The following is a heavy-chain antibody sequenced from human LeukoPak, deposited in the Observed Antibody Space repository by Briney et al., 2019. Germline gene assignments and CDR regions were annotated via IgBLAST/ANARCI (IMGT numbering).Heavy chain of an antibody. V-gene: IGHV3-21*01. J-gene: IGHJ6*03. Sequence: GESLRLSCAASGFTFNSYSMNWVRQAPGKGLEWVSSISCTSSSIYYADLVKGRFTISRDKTKNSLYLQMNSLRAEDTAVYYCARDAYYYGSGSLESYYYYYMDVWGKGTTVTVSS. CDR1: GFTFNSYS. D-gene: IGHD3-10*01. CDR2: ISCTSSSI. CDR3: ARDAYYYGSGSLESYYYYYMDV.